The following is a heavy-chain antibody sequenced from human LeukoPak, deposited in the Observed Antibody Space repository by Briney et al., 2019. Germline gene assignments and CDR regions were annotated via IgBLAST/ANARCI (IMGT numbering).Heavy chain of an antibody. CDR1: GYTFTSYG. CDR3: ARDPFKPYSSNWTPIDY. J-gene: IGHJ4*02. V-gene: IGHV1-18*01. CDR2: ISAYNGNT. Sequence: ASVKVSCKASGYTFTSYGISWVRQAPGQGLEWMGWISAYNGNTNYAQKLQGRVTMTTDTSTSTAYMELRSLRSDDTAAYYCARDPFKPYSSNWTPIDYWGQGTLVTVSS. D-gene: IGHD6-13*01.